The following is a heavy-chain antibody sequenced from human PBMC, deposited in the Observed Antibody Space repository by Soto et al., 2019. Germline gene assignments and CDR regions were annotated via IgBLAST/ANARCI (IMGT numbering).Heavy chain of an antibody. CDR1: GYNVTSYG. J-gene: IGHJ4*02. V-gene: IGHV1-18*01. CDR3: ARGRYGDY. D-gene: IGHD4-17*01. CDR2: ISAHNHNT. Sequence: QVHLVQSGAEVKKPGASVKVSCKGSGYNVTSYGISWVRQAPGQGLEWMGWISAHNHNTNYAQKLQGRVTVTTDTSTSTAYMELRSQRSDDTAVYYCARGRYGDYWGQGTLVTVSS.